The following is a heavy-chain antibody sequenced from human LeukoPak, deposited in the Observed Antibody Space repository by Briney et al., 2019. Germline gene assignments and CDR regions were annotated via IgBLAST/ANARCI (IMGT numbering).Heavy chain of an antibody. Sequence: GGSLRLSCAASGFTFSSYGMHWVRQAPGKGLEWVAVIWYDGSNKYYADSVKGRFTISRDNSKNTLYLQMNSLRAEDTAVYYCARHRPRDYLIDYWGQGTLVTVSS. CDR3: ARHRPRDYLIDY. CDR1: GFTFSSYG. J-gene: IGHJ4*02. D-gene: IGHD3-16*01. V-gene: IGHV3-33*01. CDR2: IWYDGSNK.